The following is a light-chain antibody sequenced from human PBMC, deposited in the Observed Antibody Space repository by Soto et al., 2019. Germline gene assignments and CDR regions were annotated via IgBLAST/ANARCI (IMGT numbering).Light chain of an antibody. CDR1: QSVTNN. CDR3: QQYNIWPQT. CDR2: GAS. V-gene: IGKV3-15*01. J-gene: IGKJ1*01. Sequence: EIVMTQSPATLSVSPGERATLSCRASQSVTNNLAWYQQRPGQAPRLLIYGASTRATGIPARFSGSGSGTKFTLTISSLQSEDFAVYYCQQYNIWPQTFGQGTKVDIK.